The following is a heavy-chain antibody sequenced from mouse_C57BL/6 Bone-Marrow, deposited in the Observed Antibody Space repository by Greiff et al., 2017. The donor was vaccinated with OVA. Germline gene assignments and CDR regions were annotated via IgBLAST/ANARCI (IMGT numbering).Heavy chain of an antibody. D-gene: IGHD1-1*01. J-gene: IGHJ2*01. CDR2: IDPNSGGT. V-gene: IGHV1-72*01. CDR3: ASRIPSGSSFYFDY. CDR1: GYTFTSYW. Sequence: QVQLKQPGAELVKPGASVKLSCKASGYTFTSYWMHWVKQRPGRGLEWIGRIDPNSGGTKYNEKFKSKATLTVDKPSSTAYMQLSSLTSEDSAVYYCASRIPSGSSFYFDYWGQGTTLTVSS.